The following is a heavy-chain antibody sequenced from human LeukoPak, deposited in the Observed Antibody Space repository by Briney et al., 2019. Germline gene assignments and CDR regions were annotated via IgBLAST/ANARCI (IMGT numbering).Heavy chain of an antibody. Sequence: ASVKVSCKASGYTFTSYDINWVRQATGQGLEWMGWMNPNSGNTGYAQKFQGRVTMTRNTSISTACMELSSLRSEDTAVYYCALGGDRVVVPAAIQDYYYGMDVWGQGTTVTVSS. CDR3: ALGGDRVVVPAAIQDYYYGMDV. CDR2: MNPNSGNT. D-gene: IGHD2-2*02. V-gene: IGHV1-8*01. J-gene: IGHJ6*02. CDR1: GYTFTSYD.